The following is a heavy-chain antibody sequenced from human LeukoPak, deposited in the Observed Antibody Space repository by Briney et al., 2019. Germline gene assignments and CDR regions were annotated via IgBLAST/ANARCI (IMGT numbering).Heavy chain of an antibody. Sequence: SGGSLRLSCAASGFTFSSYSMNWVRQAPGKGLEWVANIKLDGSEKNYVDSVKGRFTISRDNTKNSLYLQMNSLRAEDTAVFYCARDQYDTWSRRGNFDSWGQGTLVIVSS. CDR3: ARDQYDTWSRRGNFDS. CDR1: GFTFSSYS. D-gene: IGHD3-3*01. V-gene: IGHV3-7*03. J-gene: IGHJ4*02. CDR2: IKLDGSEK.